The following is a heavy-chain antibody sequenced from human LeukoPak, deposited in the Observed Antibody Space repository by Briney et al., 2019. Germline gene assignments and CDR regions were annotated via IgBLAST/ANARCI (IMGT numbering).Heavy chain of an antibody. Sequence: KPSETLSLTCAVYGGSFSGYYWSWIRQPPGKGLEWIGEINHSGSTIYNPSLKSRVTISVDTSKNQFSLKLSSVTAADTAVYYCARARGTYTAMVWGQGTLVTVSS. D-gene: IGHD5-18*01. CDR3: ARARGTYTAMV. CDR2: INHSGST. CDR1: GGSFSGYY. J-gene: IGHJ4*02. V-gene: IGHV4-34*01.